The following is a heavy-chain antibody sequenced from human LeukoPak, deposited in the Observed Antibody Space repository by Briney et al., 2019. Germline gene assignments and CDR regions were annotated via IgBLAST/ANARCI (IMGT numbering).Heavy chain of an antibody. Sequence: SVKVSCKASGGTFSSYAISWVRQAPGQGLEWMGGIIPIFGTANYAQKFQGRVTITTDESTSTAYMELSSLRSEDTAVYYCARVDGGYVDWFDPWGQGTLVTVSS. CDR2: IIPIFGTA. V-gene: IGHV1-69*05. J-gene: IGHJ5*02. D-gene: IGHD5-12*01. CDR1: GGTFSSYA. CDR3: ARVDGGYVDWFDP.